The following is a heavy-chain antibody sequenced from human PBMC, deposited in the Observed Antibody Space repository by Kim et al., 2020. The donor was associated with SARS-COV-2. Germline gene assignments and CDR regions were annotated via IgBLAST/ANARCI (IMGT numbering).Heavy chain of an antibody. V-gene: IGHV1-2*06. D-gene: IGHD3-10*01. CDR1: GYTFTGYY. Sequence: ASVKVSCKASGYTFTGYYMHWVRQAPGQGLEWMGRINPNSGGTNYAQKFQGRVTMTRDTSISTAYMELSRLRSDDTAVYYCARDRVLLWFGESPPDYWGQGTLVTVSS. J-gene: IGHJ4*02. CDR3: ARDRVLLWFGESPPDY. CDR2: INPNSGGT.